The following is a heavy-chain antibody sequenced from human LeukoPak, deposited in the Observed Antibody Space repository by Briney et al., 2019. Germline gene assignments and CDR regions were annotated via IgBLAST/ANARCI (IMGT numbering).Heavy chain of an antibody. CDR1: GFGFSNYA. D-gene: IGHD3-3*01. CDR2: ISSNGDST. V-gene: IGHV3-64*01. Sequence: GGSLRLSCAASGFGFSNYAMNWVRQAPGKRLEFVSVISSNGDSTYHANSVKGRFTISRDNSKNTLYLQMNSLRVDDTAAYYCAGPGSASGYWVHWGQGTLVTVSS. J-gene: IGHJ4*02. CDR3: AGPGSASGYWVH.